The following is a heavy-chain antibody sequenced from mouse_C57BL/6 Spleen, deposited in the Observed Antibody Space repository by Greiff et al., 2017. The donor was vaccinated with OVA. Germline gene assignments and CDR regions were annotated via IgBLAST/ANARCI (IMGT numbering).Heavy chain of an antibody. CDR3: ARHYYGTFDY. Sequence: QVQLQQPGAELVRPGTSVKLSCKASGYTFTSYWMHWVKQRPGQGLEWIGVIDPSDSYTNYNQKFKGKATLTVDTSSSTAYMQLSSLTSEDSAVYYCARHYYGTFDYWGQGTTLTVSS. CDR1: GYTFTSYW. J-gene: IGHJ2*01. D-gene: IGHD2-1*01. CDR2: IDPSDSYT. V-gene: IGHV1-59*01.